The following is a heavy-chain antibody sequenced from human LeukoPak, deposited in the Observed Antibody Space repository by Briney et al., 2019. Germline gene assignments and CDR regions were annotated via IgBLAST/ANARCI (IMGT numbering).Heavy chain of an antibody. CDR1: GGSFSGYY. D-gene: IGHD3-3*01. CDR2: INHSGST. Sequence: SETLSLTCAVYGGSFSGYYWSWIRQPPGKGLEWIGEINHSGSTNYNPSLKSRVTISVDTSKNQFSLKLSSVTAADTAVYYCARGRRVGITIFGVVYAKDALDIWGQGTMVTVSS. J-gene: IGHJ3*02. CDR3: ARGRRVGITIFGVVYAKDALDI. V-gene: IGHV4-34*01.